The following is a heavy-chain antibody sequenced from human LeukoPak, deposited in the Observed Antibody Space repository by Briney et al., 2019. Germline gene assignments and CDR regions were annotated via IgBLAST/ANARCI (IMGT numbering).Heavy chain of an antibody. J-gene: IGHJ4*02. D-gene: IGHD3-16*02. V-gene: IGHV3-7*01. CDR1: LFTFGTYW. Sequence: PGGSLRLSCAASLFTFGTYWMSWARQAPGKGLEWVANINQDGSERYLADSLKGRFTVSRDNAKKSLYLEMKSLRAGDTAVYYCARVMAARSFYFDHWGRGTLVTVSS. CDR3: ARVMAARSFYFDH. CDR2: INQDGSER.